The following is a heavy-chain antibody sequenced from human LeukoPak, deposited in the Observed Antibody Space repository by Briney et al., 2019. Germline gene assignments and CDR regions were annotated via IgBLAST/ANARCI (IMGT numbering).Heavy chain of an antibody. D-gene: IGHD3-22*01. J-gene: IGHJ3*01. V-gene: IGHV3-21*01. CDR3: ARTKSSNGNYYLRDAFDV. CDR2: ISSTGNYI. Sequence: GGSLRLSCTASGFVFSGYDMNWVRQAPGKGLEWVSSISSTGNYIYDAGSVKGRFTISRDSAEKSLSLQMDSLRDEDSAVYYCARTKSSNGNYYLRDAFDVRGRGTMVTVSS. CDR1: GFVFSGYD.